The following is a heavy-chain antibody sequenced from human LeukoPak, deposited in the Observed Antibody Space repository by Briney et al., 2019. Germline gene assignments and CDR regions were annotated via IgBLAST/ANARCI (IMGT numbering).Heavy chain of an antibody. CDR3: AKDPGYDFWSGYED. CDR1: GFTFSSYG. D-gene: IGHD3-3*01. J-gene: IGHJ4*02. CDR2: IRYDGSNK. V-gene: IGHV3-30*02. Sequence: PGGSLRLSCAASGFTFSSYGMHWVRQAPGKGLEWVAFIRYDGSNKYYADSVKGRFTISRDNSKNTLYLQMNSLRAEDTAVYYCAKDPGYDFWSGYEDWGQGTLVTVSS.